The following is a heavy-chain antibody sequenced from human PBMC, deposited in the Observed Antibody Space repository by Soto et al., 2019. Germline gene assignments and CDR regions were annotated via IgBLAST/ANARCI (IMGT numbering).Heavy chain of an antibody. CDR2: IYSGGST. J-gene: IGHJ6*03. D-gene: IGHD3-10*01. V-gene: IGHV3-66*01. CDR3: ARDRITMVRGVTSYMDV. Sequence: GGSLRLSCAASGFTVSSNYMSWVRQAPGKGLERDSVIYSGGSTYYADSVKGRFTISRDNSKNTLYFQLNSLRAEDTSLYYCARDRITMVRGVTSYMDVWGKGTTVTVSS. CDR1: GFTVSSNY.